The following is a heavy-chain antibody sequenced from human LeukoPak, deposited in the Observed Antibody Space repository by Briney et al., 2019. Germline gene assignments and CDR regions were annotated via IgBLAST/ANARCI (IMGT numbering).Heavy chain of an antibody. D-gene: IGHD6-19*01. J-gene: IGHJ4*02. V-gene: IGHV1-8*03. CDR1: GYTFSRYD. CDR2: VNPDSGHT. CDR3: ARGQQWLAPFDY. Sequence: ASVKVSCKGSGYTFSRYDINWVRQAPGQGREWMGWVNPDSGHTSYAQKFRGRVTITMSSSMNTADLDLTRLRSDDTDVYYSARGQQWLAPFDYWGQGTLVTVSS.